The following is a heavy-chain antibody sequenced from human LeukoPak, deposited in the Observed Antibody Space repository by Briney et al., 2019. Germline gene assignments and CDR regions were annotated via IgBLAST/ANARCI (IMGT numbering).Heavy chain of an antibody. CDR3: ARHFYDILTGFDY. Sequence: PSETLSLTRAVYGGSFSGYYWSWIRQPPGKGLEWIGEINHSGSTNYNPSLKSRVTISVDTSKNQFSLKLSSVTAADTAVYYCARHFYDILTGFDYWGQGTLVTVSS. V-gene: IGHV4-34*01. D-gene: IGHD3-9*01. CDR1: GGSFSGYY. CDR2: INHSGST. J-gene: IGHJ4*02.